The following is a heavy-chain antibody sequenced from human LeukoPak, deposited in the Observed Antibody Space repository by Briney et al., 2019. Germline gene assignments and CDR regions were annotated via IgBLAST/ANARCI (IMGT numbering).Heavy chain of an antibody. CDR2: INHSGST. D-gene: IGHD3-10*01. CDR1: GGSISSYY. Sequence: SETLSLTCTVSGGSISSYYWSWIRQPPGMGLEWIGEINHSGSTNYNPSLKSRVTVSLDTSRNQFSLKLNSVTAADTAVYYCAKSNGYGLVDIWGQGTMVTVSS. V-gene: IGHV4-34*01. CDR3: AKSNGYGLVDI. J-gene: IGHJ3*02.